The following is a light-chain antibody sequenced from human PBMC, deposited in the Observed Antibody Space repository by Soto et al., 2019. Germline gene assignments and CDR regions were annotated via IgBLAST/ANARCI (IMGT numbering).Light chain of an antibody. CDR3: QEYNDWRPIT. CDR1: QSISTK. V-gene: IGKV3-15*01. Sequence: TVMTQSPATLSVSPGGRATLSCRASQSISTKLAWYQQKPGQAPRLLIYGASTRAPGIPVRFSGSGSGTEFTLTITSLQSEDFAVYYCQEYNDWRPITFGGGTKVEIK. J-gene: IGKJ4*01. CDR2: GAS.